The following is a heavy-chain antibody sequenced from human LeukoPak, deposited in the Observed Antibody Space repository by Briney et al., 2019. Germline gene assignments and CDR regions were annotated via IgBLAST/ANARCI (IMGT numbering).Heavy chain of an antibody. V-gene: IGHV4-39*01. CDR1: GGSISSSSYY. CDR3: ARLRYYYNWFDP. CDR2: IYYSGST. J-gene: IGHJ5*02. Sequence: SETLSLTCTVSGGSISSSSYYWGWIRQPPGKGLEWIGSIYYSGSTYYNPSLKSRVIISVDTSKNQFSLKLSSVTAADTAVYYCARLRYYYNWFDPWGQGTLVTVSS. D-gene: IGHD3-10*01.